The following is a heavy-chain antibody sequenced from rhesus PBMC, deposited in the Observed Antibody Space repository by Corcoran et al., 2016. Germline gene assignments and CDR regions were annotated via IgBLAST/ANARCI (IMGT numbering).Heavy chain of an antibody. Sequence: QVLLQESGPGLVTPSETLSLTCAVSVVALYVNYWTWIRQYRVKGLEWIGYISGNTQHTSYNPPLLGRVTISKDTSQNQSSLMLTSVTDADTAIYYGARDAISLDVWGRGILVTVSS. CDR1: VVALYVNY. CDR2: ISGNTQHT. J-gene: IGHJ5-2*02. CDR3: ARDAISLDV. V-gene: IGHV4S16*01.